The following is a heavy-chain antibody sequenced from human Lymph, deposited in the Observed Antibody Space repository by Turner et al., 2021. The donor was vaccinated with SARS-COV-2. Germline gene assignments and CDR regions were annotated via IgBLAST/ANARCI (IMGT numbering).Heavy chain of an antibody. J-gene: IGHJ4*02. V-gene: IGHV3-64*01. Sequence: EVQLVESGGGLVQPGGSLCLTCAASGFTFSSYAMHWVRQAPGKGLEDVSAISSEGVSTYYANSGKGRFTIARYNSKNTLYLKMGRLRAEDMAVYYCAREWRAGNYWGQGTLVTVSS. D-gene: IGHD3-3*01. CDR3: AREWRAGNY. CDR1: GFTFSSYA. CDR2: ISSEGVST.